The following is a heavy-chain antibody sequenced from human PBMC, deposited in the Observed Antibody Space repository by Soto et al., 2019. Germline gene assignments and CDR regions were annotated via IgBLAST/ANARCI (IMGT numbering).Heavy chain of an antibody. CDR1: GYTFTSYG. CDR2: ISAYNGNR. V-gene: IGHV1-18*01. J-gene: IGHJ3*02. Sequence: QVQLVQSGAEVKKPGASVKVSCKASGYTFTSYGISWVRQAPGQGLEWMGWISAYNGNRNYAQKLQGRVTMTTDTSASTIYMELRSLRSDDTAVYYCARVDYDFWSGRPDAFDIWGQGTMATVSS. CDR3: ARVDYDFWSGRPDAFDI. D-gene: IGHD3-3*01.